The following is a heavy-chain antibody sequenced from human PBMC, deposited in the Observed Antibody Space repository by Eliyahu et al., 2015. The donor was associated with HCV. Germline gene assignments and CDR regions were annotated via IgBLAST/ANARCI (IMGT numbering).Heavy chain of an antibody. Sequence: EVQLVESGGALVQPGGSLRLSCSASGFPFSSYAMYWVRQAPGKGLECVSFINIYGGITYYAESVKGRFTISRDNSKNTLYLQMSSLRAEDTAVYYCVTESPGSNWLLDYWGQGTVVTVSS. CDR1: GFPFSSYA. CDR3: VTESPGSNWLLDY. V-gene: IGHV3-64D*08. J-gene: IGHJ4*02. D-gene: IGHD6-13*01. CDR2: INIYGGIT.